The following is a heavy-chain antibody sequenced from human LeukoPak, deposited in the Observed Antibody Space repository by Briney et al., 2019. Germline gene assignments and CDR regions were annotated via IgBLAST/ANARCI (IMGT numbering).Heavy chain of an antibody. CDR2: INPNSGGT. CDR1: GYTFTGYY. J-gene: IGHJ5*02. D-gene: IGHD3-10*01. Sequence: ASVKVSCKASGYTFTGYYMHWVRQAPGLGLEWMGWINPNSGGTNYAQKFQGRVTMTRDTSISTAYMELSGLRSDDTAVYYCARANMVRGVGLFFDRNWFDPWGQGTLVTVSS. V-gene: IGHV1-2*02. CDR3: ARANMVRGVGLFFDRNWFDP.